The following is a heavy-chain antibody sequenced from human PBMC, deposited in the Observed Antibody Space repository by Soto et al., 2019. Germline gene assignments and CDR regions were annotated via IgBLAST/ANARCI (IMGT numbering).Heavy chain of an antibody. CDR3: ARSRYCSGGSCYNLDS. J-gene: IGHJ4*02. Sequence: GASVKVSCKASGGTFSSYAISWVRQAPGQGLEWMGGIMPIFGTGNYAQKFQGRVTINADKSTSTAYMELSSLTSEDTAVYYCARSRYCSGGSCYNLDSWGQGTLVTVSS. V-gene: IGHV1-69*06. CDR2: IMPIFGTG. D-gene: IGHD2-15*01. CDR1: GGTFSSYA.